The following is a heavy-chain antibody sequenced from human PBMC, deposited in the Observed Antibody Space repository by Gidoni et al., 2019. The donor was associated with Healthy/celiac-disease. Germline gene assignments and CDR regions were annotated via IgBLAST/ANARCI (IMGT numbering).Heavy chain of an antibody. J-gene: IGHJ3*02. CDR2: IIPIFGTA. CDR3: ARDEEMATIKEGSDAFDI. Sequence: QVQLVQSGAEVKKPGSSVKVSCKASGGTFSSYAISWGRQAPGQGLEWMGGIIPIFGTANYAQKFQGRVTITADESTSTAYMELSSLRSEDTAVYYCARDEEMATIKEGSDAFDIWGQGTMVTVSS. D-gene: IGHD5-12*01. CDR1: GGTFSSYA. V-gene: IGHV1-69*01.